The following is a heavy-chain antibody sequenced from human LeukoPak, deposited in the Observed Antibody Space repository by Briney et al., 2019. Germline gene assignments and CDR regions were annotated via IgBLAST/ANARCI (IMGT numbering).Heavy chain of an antibody. CDR3: ASQNDYGGNCFFEY. CDR2: IKQDGSEK. D-gene: IGHD4-23*01. CDR1: GFTFSSYW. Sequence: GGSLRLSCAASGFTFSSYWMSWVRQAPGKGLEWVANIKQDGSEKYYVDSVKGRFTISRDNAKSSLYLQMNCLRAEDTAVYYCASQNDYGGNCFFEYWGQGTLVTISS. V-gene: IGHV3-7*01. J-gene: IGHJ4*02.